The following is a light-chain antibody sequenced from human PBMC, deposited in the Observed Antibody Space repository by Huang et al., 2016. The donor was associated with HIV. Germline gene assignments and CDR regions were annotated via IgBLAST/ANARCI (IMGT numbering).Light chain of an antibody. V-gene: IGKV3-15*01. CDR2: GSS. Sequence: IVMTQSPATLSVSPGERVTLSCRANRTVSTNLSWYQQRPGQAPRPLIYGSSTRAPVFPARFSGSGSGTDFSLTISSLQSEDFALYYCHQYNNWLLSFGGGTRVDI. CDR3: HQYNNWLLS. J-gene: IGKJ4*01. CDR1: RTVSTN.